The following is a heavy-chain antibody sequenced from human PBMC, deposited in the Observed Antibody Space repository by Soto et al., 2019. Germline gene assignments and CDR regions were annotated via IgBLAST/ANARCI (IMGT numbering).Heavy chain of an antibody. CDR2: ITSGSSSI. CDR3: ARGYDYETPTIGY. Sequence: EVHLVESGGGLVQPGGSLRLSCAASGFTFSSYSMNWVRQAPGKGLEWISYITSGSSSIYYADSVKGRFTISRDNAENSLSLQMNSLRAEDTAVYYCARGYDYETPTIGYWGQGTLVTVSS. V-gene: IGHV3-48*01. CDR1: GFTFSSYS. J-gene: IGHJ4*02. D-gene: IGHD3-22*01.